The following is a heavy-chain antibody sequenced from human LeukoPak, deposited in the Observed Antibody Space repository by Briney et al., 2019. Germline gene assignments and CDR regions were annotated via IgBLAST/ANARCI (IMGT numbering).Heavy chain of an antibody. CDR1: GYTFTSYY. Sequence: ASVKVSCKASGYTFTSYYMHWVRQAPGQGLEWMGIINPSGGSTSYAQKFQGRVTMTRDTSTSTVYMELSSLRSEDTAVYYCARDNGKRSGIAAAGHIGYWGQGTLVTVSS. CDR2: INPSGGST. J-gene: IGHJ4*02. D-gene: IGHD6-13*01. V-gene: IGHV1-46*01. CDR3: ARDNGKRSGIAAAGHIGY.